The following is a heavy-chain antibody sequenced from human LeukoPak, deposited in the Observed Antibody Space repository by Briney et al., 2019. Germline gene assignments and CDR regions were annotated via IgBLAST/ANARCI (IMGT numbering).Heavy chain of an antibody. Sequence: SETLSLTCTVSGYSISSGYYWGWIRPPPGKGLEWIGSIYHSGSTNYNPSLKSRVTISVDTSKNQFSLKLSSVTAADTAVYYCARGDSSGYYYLSHFDYWGQGTLVTVSS. D-gene: IGHD3-22*01. CDR1: GYSISSGYY. J-gene: IGHJ4*02. V-gene: IGHV4-38-2*02. CDR3: ARGDSSGYYYLSHFDY. CDR2: IYHSGST.